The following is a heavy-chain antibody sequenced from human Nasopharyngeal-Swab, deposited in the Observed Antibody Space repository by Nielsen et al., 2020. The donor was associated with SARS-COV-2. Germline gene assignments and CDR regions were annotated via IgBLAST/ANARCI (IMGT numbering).Heavy chain of an antibody. V-gene: IGHV1-69*01. CDR3: ARDNRGTPIAAVGY. D-gene: IGHD6-13*01. Sequence: WVRQAPGQGLEWMGRIIPIFGTANYAQKFQGRVTITADESTSTAYMELSSLRSEDTAVYYCARDNRGTPIAAVGYWRTGTLAPFSS. J-gene: IGHJ4*02. CDR2: IIPIFGTA.